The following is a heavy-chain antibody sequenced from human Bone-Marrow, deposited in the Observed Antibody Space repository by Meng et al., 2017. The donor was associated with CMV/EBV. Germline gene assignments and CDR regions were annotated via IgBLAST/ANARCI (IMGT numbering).Heavy chain of an antibody. Sequence: SVKVSCKASGGTFSSYTISWVRQAPGQGLEWMGGIIPIFSTANYAQKFQGRVTITTDESTSTAYMELSSLRSEDTAVYYCARDRCSSTSCYTDYYGMDVWGQGTTVTVSS. J-gene: IGHJ6*02. CDR3: ARDRCSSTSCYTDYYGMDV. V-gene: IGHV1-69*05. CDR1: GGTFSSYT. CDR2: IIPIFSTA. D-gene: IGHD2-2*02.